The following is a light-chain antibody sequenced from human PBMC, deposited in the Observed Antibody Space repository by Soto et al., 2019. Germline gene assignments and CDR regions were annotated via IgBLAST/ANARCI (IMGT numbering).Light chain of an antibody. CDR1: QGISNY. CDR2: AAS. Sequence: DIQMTQSPSSLSASVGDRVTITCRASQGISNYLAWYHQKPGKVPKLLIYAASTLQSGVPSRFSGSGSGTDFTLTISSLQPEDVATYYCQKYTGAWTFGQGTKVEIK. CDR3: QKYTGAWT. V-gene: IGKV1-27*01. J-gene: IGKJ1*01.